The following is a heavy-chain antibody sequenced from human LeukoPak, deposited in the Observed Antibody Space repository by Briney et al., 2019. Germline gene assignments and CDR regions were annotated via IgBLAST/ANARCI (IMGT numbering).Heavy chain of an antibody. Sequence: SETLSLTCTVSGGSISSYYWSWIRQPPGKGLEWIGYIYYSGSTNYNPSLKSRVSISVDTSKNQFSLKLRSVTAADTAVYYCARGAGENWGVDCWGQGTLVTVSS. J-gene: IGHJ4*02. CDR3: ARGAGENWGVDC. CDR1: GGSISSYY. D-gene: IGHD7-27*01. V-gene: IGHV4-59*13. CDR2: IYYSGST.